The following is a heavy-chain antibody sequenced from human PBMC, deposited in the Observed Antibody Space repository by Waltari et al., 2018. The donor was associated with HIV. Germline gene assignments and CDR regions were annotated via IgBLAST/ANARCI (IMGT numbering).Heavy chain of an antibody. CDR2: IYHSGST. Sequence: QVQLQESGPGLVKPSETLSLTCAVSGYSISSGYYWGWIRQPPGKGLEWIGSIYHSGSTSYNPSLKSRVTISVDTSKNQFSLKLSSVTAADTAVYYCAGGSSSAGWFDPWGQGTLVTVSS. CDR1: GYSISSGYY. V-gene: IGHV4-38-2*01. CDR3: AGGSSSAGWFDP. D-gene: IGHD6-13*01. J-gene: IGHJ5*02.